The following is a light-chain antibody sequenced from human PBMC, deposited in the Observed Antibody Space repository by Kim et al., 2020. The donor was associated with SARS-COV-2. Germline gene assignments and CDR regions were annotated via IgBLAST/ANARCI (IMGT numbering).Light chain of an antibody. CDR2: DVS. Sequence: GQSITSSCTGASSDVGGYNYVSWYQQHPGNAPKLMIYDVSNRPSGVSNRFSGSKSGNTASLTISGLQAEDEADYYCSSYTSSSTVVFGGGTKLTVL. CDR3: SSYTSSSTVV. J-gene: IGLJ2*01. CDR1: SSDVGGYNY. V-gene: IGLV2-14*03.